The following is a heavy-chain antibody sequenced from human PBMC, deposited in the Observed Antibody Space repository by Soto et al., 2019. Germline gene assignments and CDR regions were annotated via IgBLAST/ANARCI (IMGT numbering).Heavy chain of an antibody. Sequence: PPQTLSLTCAISGDSVSSNSAAWNWIRQSPSRGLEWLGRTYYRSKWYNDYAVSVKSRITIDPDTSKNQFSLQLNSVTPEDTAVYYCARPSWDRTSFDVWGQGIMVTVSS. J-gene: IGHJ3*01. D-gene: IGHD1-26*01. CDR3: ARPSWDRTSFDV. V-gene: IGHV6-1*01. CDR2: TYYRSKWYN. CDR1: GDSVSSNSAA.